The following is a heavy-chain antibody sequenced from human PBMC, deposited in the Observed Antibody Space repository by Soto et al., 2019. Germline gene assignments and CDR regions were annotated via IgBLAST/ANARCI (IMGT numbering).Heavy chain of an antibody. CDR3: ASDPSDGYNAFDF. Sequence: SETLSLTCTVSGVSITSRNFWSWVRQTPGKGLEWIGEVFEGGATSYNPSLRSRVTISVDKAKSQFSLNLSSVTAADTAVYYCASDPSDGYNAFDFWGQGIPVTVSS. CDR1: GVSITSRNF. V-gene: IGHV4-4*02. D-gene: IGHD1-1*01. J-gene: IGHJ4*02. CDR2: VFEGGAT.